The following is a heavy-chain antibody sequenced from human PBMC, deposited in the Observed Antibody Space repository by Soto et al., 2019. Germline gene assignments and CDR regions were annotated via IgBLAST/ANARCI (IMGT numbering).Heavy chain of an antibody. D-gene: IGHD3-16*01. CDR2: ISYDGSKK. J-gene: IGHJ4*02. CDR1: GFSFSNNG. CDR3: AKDRVESGLGEIDY. V-gene: IGHV3-30*18. Sequence: GGSLRLSCAASGFSFSNNGMHWVRQAPGKGLEWVAIISYDGSKKFYADSVKGRFTISRDNSKNTLYLQMNSLRVEDTAVYYCAKDRVESGLGEIDYWGQGALVTVS.